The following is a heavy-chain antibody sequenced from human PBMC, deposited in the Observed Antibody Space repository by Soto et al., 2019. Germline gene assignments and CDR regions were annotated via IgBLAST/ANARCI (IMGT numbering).Heavy chain of an antibody. CDR2: IIPIFSTA. D-gene: IGHD7-27*01. CDR3: ARAWGSPYYFDY. J-gene: IGHJ4*02. V-gene: IGHV1-69*12. CDR1: GGTISSYA. Sequence: QVQLVQSGAEVKKPGSSVKVSCKASGGTISSYAISWVRQAPGQGLEWMGGIIPIFSTANYAQKFQGRVTIPAXXSTSTAYMELSRLRSEDTAVYYCARAWGSPYYFDYWGQGTLVIVSS.